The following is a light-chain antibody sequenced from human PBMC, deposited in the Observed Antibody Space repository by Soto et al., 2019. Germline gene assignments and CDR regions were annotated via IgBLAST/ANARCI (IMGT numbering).Light chain of an antibody. Sequence: QSVLTQAPSVSGTPGQRVTITCSGSSSNIGRNSVNCYQHLPGTAPKLLTHGNNHRPSGVPDRSSGSKSGTSASLAISGLQPEDEADYCCAAWDDSLNEYVFGDGTKVTVL. CDR3: AAWDDSLNEYV. J-gene: IGLJ1*01. CDR2: GNN. V-gene: IGLV1-44*01. CDR1: SSNIGRNS.